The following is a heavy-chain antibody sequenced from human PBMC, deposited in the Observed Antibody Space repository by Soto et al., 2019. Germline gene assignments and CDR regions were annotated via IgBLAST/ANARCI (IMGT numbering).Heavy chain of an antibody. CDR3: ASTAEGYCSATACPFHY. Sequence: HVQLLQSGVEVKKPGASVKVSCKASGYNFTTYGFNWVRQAPGQGLEWMGWISGYDGNTKYAENLEDRVTMTTDTSTSTAYMVLGSLRSDDTAVYYCASTAEGYCSATACPFHYWGQGTPVTVTS. V-gene: IGHV1-18*04. J-gene: IGHJ4*02. CDR2: ISGYDGNT. CDR1: GYNFTTYG. D-gene: IGHD2-15*01.